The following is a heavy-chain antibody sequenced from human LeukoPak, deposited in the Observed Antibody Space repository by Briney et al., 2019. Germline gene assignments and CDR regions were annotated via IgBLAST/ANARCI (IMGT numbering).Heavy chain of an antibody. CDR1: GGSISSSSYY. CDR2: IYYSGST. V-gene: IGHV4-39*01. Sequence: SETLSLTCTVSGGSISSSSYYWGWIRQPPGKGLEWIGSIYYSGSTYYNPSLKSRVTISVDTSKNQFSLKLSSVTAADTAVYYCARLPYSSGWFDAFDIRGQETMVTVSS. D-gene: IGHD6-19*01. CDR3: ARLPYSSGWFDAFDI. J-gene: IGHJ3*02.